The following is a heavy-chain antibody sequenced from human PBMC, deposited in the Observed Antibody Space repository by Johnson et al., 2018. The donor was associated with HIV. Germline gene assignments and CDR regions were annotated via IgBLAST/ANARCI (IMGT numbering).Heavy chain of an antibody. V-gene: IGHV3-66*01. CDR3: ARDGESQQLTLGDAFDV. D-gene: IGHD6-13*01. CDR2: IYTGGST. CDR1: GFSVSNNY. Sequence: VQLVESGGGLVQSGGSLSLSCGASGFSVSNNYMNWVRQAPGKGLEWVSVIYTGGSTYYADSVRGRFTISRDNSKNTLYLQMRSLRVEDTAIYYCARDGESQQLTLGDAFDVWGQGTMVTVSS. J-gene: IGHJ3*01.